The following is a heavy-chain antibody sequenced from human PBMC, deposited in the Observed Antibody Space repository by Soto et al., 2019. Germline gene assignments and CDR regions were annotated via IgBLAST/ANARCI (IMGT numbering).Heavy chain of an antibody. D-gene: IGHD3-22*01. CDR1: GFTFSNFV. CDR3: AKYPSMIVVAPPGYFQH. J-gene: IGHJ1*01. V-gene: IGHV3-23*01. Sequence: GGSLRLSCAASGFTFSNFVMRWVRQTPGKGLEWVSTISGSGGSTYYADSVKGRFTISRDNSKNTLYLQMNSLRAEDTAVYYCAKYPSMIVVAPPGYFQHWGQGTLVTVSS. CDR2: ISGSGGST.